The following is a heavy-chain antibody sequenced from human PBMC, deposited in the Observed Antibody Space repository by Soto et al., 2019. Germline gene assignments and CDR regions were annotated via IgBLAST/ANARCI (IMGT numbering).Heavy chain of an antibody. CDR2: IYASGNT. D-gene: IGHD6-13*01. J-gene: IGHJ4*02. CDR1: GASISDYY. CDR3: ARESRSALGTVEH. Sequence: ETLSLTCTVSGASISDYYWSWIRQPAGKGLECIGRIYASGNTNYNPSLKSRVTMSVDTSKNQFSLTLNSVTAADTAVYYCARESRSALGTVEHWGRGTLVTVSS. V-gene: IGHV4-4*07.